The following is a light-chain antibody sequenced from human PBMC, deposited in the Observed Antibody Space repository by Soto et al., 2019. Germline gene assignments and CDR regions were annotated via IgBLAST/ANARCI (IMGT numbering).Light chain of an antibody. V-gene: IGKV3-20*01. CDR1: QSIKSNY. CDR2: GAS. CDR3: QQYDSSPYT. J-gene: IGKJ2*01. Sequence: EIVLTQSPGTLSLSPGERATLSCRASQSIKSNYLGWYQQKPDQAPRLLIYGASNRITGIPDRFSGSGSGTDFTLTISRLEPEDFAVYYCQQYDSSPYTFGQGTKLEIK.